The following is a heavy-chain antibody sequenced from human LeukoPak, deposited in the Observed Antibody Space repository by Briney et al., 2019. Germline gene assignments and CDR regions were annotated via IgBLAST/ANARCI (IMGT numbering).Heavy chain of an antibody. CDR3: AKGVFGVNRAFDY. Sequence: GGSLRLSCEASGFTLNTCAMSWVRQAPGKGLEWVSAISESGSGTYYADSVKGRFTISRDNPKNTLYLQMNSLRVDDTALYYCAKGVFGVNRAFDYWGQGTLVTVSS. J-gene: IGHJ4*02. D-gene: IGHD3-3*01. CDR1: GFTLNTCA. V-gene: IGHV3-23*01. CDR2: ISESGSGT.